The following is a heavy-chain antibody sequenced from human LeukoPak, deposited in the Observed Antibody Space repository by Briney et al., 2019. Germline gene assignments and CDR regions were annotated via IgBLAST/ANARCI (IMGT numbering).Heavy chain of an antibody. V-gene: IGHV3-64*01. CDR3: ARDGGYDNSGYNYFDY. D-gene: IGHD3-22*01. CDR1: GFTFSSYT. CDR2: LSSNGGWT. J-gene: IGHJ4*02. Sequence: GGSLRLSRAASGFTFSSYTMHWVRQAPGKGLEYVSGLSSNGGWTYYANSVKGRFTISRDNSKNTLYLQMGSPRAEDMAVYYCARDGGYDNSGYNYFDYWGQGTLVTVSS.